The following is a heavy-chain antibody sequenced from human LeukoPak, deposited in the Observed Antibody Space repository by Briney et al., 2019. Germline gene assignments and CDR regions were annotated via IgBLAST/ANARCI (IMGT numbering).Heavy chain of an antibody. CDR2: FDPEDGET. V-gene: IGHV1-24*01. D-gene: IGHD1-26*01. J-gene: IGHJ4*02. CDR3: ATVQSGSYYYFDY. Sequence: ASVKVSCEVSGYTLTELSMHWVRQAPGKGLEWMGGFDPEDGETIYAQKFQGRVTMTEDTSTDTAYMELSSLRSEDTAVYYCATVQSGSYYYFDYWGQGTLVTVSS. CDR1: GYTLTELS.